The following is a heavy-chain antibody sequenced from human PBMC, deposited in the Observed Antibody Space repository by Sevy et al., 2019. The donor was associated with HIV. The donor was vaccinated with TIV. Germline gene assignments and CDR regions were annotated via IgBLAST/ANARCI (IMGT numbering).Heavy chain of an antibody. Sequence: GESLKISCKASGYTFTDYFMHWVRQAPGQGLEWMGWINPNSGGTNYAQRFRGRVTMTRDTSISTAYMELSRLRSDDTAVYYCASLSGYYYDSSRYYNTDAFDIWGQGTMVTVSS. J-gene: IGHJ3*02. CDR1: GYTFTDYF. CDR2: INPNSGGT. D-gene: IGHD3-22*01. V-gene: IGHV1-2*02. CDR3: ASLSGYYYDSSRYYNTDAFDI.